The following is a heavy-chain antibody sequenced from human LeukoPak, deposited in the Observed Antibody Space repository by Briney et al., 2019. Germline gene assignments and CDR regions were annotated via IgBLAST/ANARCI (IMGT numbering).Heavy chain of an antibody. CDR3: ARGGLQLGDY. Sequence: GGSLRLSCAASRFTFDEYGMSWVRQTAGKGLEWVSGINWNGRSIGYADSVKGRFTVSRDNAKNSLYLQMNSLRAEDTAVYYCARGGLQLGDYWGQGTLVTVSS. V-gene: IGHV3-20*04. CDR2: INWNGRSI. D-gene: IGHD5-18*01. J-gene: IGHJ4*02. CDR1: RFTFDEYG.